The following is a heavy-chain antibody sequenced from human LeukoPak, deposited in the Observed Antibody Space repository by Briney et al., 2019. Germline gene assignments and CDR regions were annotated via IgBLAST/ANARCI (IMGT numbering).Heavy chain of an antibody. CDR1: GGSISSYY. D-gene: IGHD6-19*01. J-gene: IGHJ4*02. CDR3: ARGPAVAEARGPYYFDY. CDR2: IYYSRST. Sequence: SETLSLTCTVSGGSISSYYWSWIRQPPGKGLEWIGYIYYSRSTNYSPSLKSRVTISVDTSKNQFSLKLSSVTAADTAVYYCARGPAVAEARGPYYFDYWGQGTLVTVSS. V-gene: IGHV4-59*01.